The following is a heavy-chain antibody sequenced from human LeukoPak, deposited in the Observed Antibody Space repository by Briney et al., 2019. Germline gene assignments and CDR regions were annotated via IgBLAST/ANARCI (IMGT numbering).Heavy chain of an antibody. CDR1: RFSLSNFW. D-gene: IGHD4-17*01. V-gene: IGHV3-7*01. J-gene: IGHJ4*02. CDR2: INEDGSEK. Sequence: GGSLRLSCVASRFSLSNFWMIWVRQAPGKGLEWVANINEDGSEKNYVDSVRGRFTISRDNAKNSLYLQMNSPRAEDTAVYYCVRDRSRTTVTRFDSWGQGTLVTVSS. CDR3: VRDRSRTTVTRFDS.